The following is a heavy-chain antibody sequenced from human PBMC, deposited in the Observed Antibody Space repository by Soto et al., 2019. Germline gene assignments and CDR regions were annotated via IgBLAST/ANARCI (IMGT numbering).Heavy chain of an antibody. J-gene: IGHJ4*02. CDR3: AKVEPPPWSAENGYYFDY. CDR1: GLTFSGYA. CDR2: ISGSGGST. D-gene: IGHD3-3*01. V-gene: IGHV3-23*01. Sequence: GGSMRLSCAASGLTFSGYAVSWVRQTPGKGLEWVSAISGSGGSTYYADSVKGRFTISRDNSKNTLYLQMNSLRAEDTAVYYCAKVEPPPWSAENGYYFDYWGQGTLVTVSS.